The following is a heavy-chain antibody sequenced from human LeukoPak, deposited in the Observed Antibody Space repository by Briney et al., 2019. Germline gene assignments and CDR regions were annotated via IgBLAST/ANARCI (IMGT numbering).Heavy chain of an antibody. CDR1: GGSISSYY. D-gene: IGHD2-15*01. V-gene: IGHV4-59*01. CDR2: VYYSGST. Sequence: SETLSLTCTVSGGSISSYYWSWIRQPPGKGLEWIGYVYYSGSTNYNPSLKSRVTISVDTSKNQFSLKLSSVTAADTAVYYCARAGYCSGGSCYSVGYGMDVWGQGTTVTVSS. CDR3: ARAGYCSGGSCYSVGYGMDV. J-gene: IGHJ6*02.